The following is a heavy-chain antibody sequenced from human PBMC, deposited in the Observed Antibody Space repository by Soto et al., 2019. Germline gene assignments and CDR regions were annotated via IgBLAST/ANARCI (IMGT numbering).Heavy chain of an antibody. Sequence: PGGSLRLSCAASGFTFSSYGMHWVRQAPGKGLEWVAVIWYDGSNKYYADSVKGRFTISRDNSKNTLYLQMNSLRAEDTAVYYCARDFPYYDSSGSELDYWGQGTLVTVSS. CDR1: GFTFSSYG. CDR2: IWYDGSNK. D-gene: IGHD3-22*01. J-gene: IGHJ4*02. V-gene: IGHV3-33*01. CDR3: ARDFPYYDSSGSELDY.